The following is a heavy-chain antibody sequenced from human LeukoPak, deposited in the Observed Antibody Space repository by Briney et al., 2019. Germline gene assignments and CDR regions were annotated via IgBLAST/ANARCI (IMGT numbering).Heavy chain of an antibody. D-gene: IGHD4-17*01. CDR2: ISSSSSYI. CDR1: GFTFSSYS. V-gene: IGHV3-21*06. J-gene: IGHJ3*02. CDR3: ATTVTVYFLEI. Sequence: GGSLRLSCAASGFTFSSYSMNWVRQAPGKGLEWVSSISSSSSYIYYADSVKGRFTISRDNAKNSLSLQMNSLRAEDTAVYYCATTVTVYFLEIWGQGTMVNVSS.